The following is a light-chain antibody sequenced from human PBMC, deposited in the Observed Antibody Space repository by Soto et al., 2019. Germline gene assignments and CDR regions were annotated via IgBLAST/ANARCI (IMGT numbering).Light chain of an antibody. CDR2: DNT. V-gene: IGLV1-40*01. Sequence: QSVLTQPPSVSGAPGQRVSISCTGTTSNLGAGYDVHWYRHLPGTAPTLLISDNTNRPSGVPDRFSGSKSGTSASLAISGLQSEDEADYYCQSYDNSLRAYVFGPGTKVTVL. CDR1: TSNLGAGYD. CDR3: QSYDNSLRAYV. J-gene: IGLJ1*01.